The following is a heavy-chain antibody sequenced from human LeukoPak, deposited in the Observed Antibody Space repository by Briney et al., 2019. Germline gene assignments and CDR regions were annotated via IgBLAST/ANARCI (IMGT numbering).Heavy chain of an antibody. CDR2: IYYSGST. CDR3: ARGGDGYNPFFDY. CDR1: GGSISNYY. D-gene: IGHD5-24*01. Sequence: SETLSLTCTVSGGSISNYYWSWIRQSPGKGLEWIGYIYYSGSTNYNPSLKSRVTISVDTSKNQFSLKLRSVTAADTAVYYGARGGDGYNPFFDYWGQGTLVTVSS. J-gene: IGHJ4*02. V-gene: IGHV4-59*01.